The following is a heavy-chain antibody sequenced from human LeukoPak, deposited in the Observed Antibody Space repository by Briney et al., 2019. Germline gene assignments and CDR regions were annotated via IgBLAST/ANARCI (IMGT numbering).Heavy chain of an antibody. CDR1: GGSISSYY. Sequence: SETLSLTCTVSGGSISSYYWSWIRQPAGKGLEWIGRIYTSGSTNYNPSLKSRVTISVDTSKNQFSLKLSSVTAADTAVYYCAGSGSSTTGAFDIWGQGTMVTVSS. CDR3: AGSGSSTTGAFDI. D-gene: IGHD1-26*01. V-gene: IGHV4-4*07. J-gene: IGHJ3*02. CDR2: IYTSGST.